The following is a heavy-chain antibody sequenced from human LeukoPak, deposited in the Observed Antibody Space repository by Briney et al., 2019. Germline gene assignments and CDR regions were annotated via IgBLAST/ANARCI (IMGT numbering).Heavy chain of an antibody. V-gene: IGHV3-74*01. D-gene: IGHD5-18*01. CDR2: INRDGSRT. CDR1: GFTFSNHW. J-gene: IGHJ4*02. CDR3: ARGGSDTAMAHDY. Sequence: GGSLRLSCAASGFTFSNHWMHWVRQAPGKGLVWVSRINRDGSRTDYADSVKGRFTISRDDAKNTLYLQVNSLRAEDTAVYFCARGGSDTAMAHDYWGQGTLVTVSS.